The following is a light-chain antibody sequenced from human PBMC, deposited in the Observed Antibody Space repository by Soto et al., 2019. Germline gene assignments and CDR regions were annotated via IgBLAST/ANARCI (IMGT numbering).Light chain of an antibody. J-gene: IGLJ2*01. V-gene: IGLV1-40*01. CDR1: SSNIGAGYD. Sequence: QSVLTQPPSVSGVPGQRVTISCTGSSSNIGAGYDVYWYQQLPGTVPKLLTYGDPNRPSGVPDRFSGSKSGTSASLAITGLQADDEADYYCQSYDSSLSGVVFGGGTKVTVL. CDR3: QSYDSSLSGVV. CDR2: GDP.